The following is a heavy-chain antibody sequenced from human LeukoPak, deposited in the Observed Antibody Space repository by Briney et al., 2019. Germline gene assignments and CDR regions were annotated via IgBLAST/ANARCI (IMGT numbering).Heavy chain of an antibody. Sequence: NPARSLTLSCAASGFTFTNYCMHWVRQSPGKGLEWVAVISTDGSNEYYADSVKGPFTISRDNSKNTLYLQMNSLRAEDTAVYYCAKGASDYIWGSFRPPDDYWGQGTLVTVSS. V-gene: IGHV3-30*18. J-gene: IGHJ4*02. CDR2: ISTDGSNE. CDR1: GFTFTNYC. D-gene: IGHD3-16*02. CDR3: AKGASDYIWGSFRPPDDY.